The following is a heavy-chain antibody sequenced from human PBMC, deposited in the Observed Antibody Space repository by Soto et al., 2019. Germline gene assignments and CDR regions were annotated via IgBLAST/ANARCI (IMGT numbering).Heavy chain of an antibody. Sequence: QLHLVQSGAVVKKPGASVTVSCSASGYPVTAYYMHWVRQAPGRGLEWMGGINPATGAAKYTQTFQGRVPMPGDTSTSTVFMELSGLTSEDPAVFYWARGGGVGVAGSAAFDMWGQGTLVTVSS. CDR2: INPATGAA. CDR1: GYPVTAYY. V-gene: IGHV1-2*02. CDR3: ARGGGVGVAGSAAFDM. J-gene: IGHJ3*02. D-gene: IGHD3-3*01.